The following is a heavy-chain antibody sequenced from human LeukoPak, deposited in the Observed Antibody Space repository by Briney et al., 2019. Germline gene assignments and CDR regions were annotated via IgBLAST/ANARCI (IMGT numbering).Heavy chain of an antibody. CDR3: ARKESVYYYMDV. D-gene: IGHD2/OR15-2a*01. CDR2: IYSDNT. J-gene: IGHJ6*03. CDR1: GFTVSSNS. V-gene: IGHV3-53*05. Sequence: GGSLRLSCTVSGFTVSSNSMSWVRQAPGKGLEWVSFIYSDNTHYSDSVKGRFTISRDNSKNTLYLQMNSLRAEDTAVYYCARKESVYYYMDVWGKGTTVTVSS.